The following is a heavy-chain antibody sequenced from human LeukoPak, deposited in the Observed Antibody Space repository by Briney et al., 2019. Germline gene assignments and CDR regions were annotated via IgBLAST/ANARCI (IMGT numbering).Heavy chain of an antibody. D-gene: IGHD5-18*01. CDR3: ARSPRGYSYGYRDY. J-gene: IGHJ4*02. CDR2: ISAYKGDT. Sequence: ASVKVSCKASGYTFASYGITLIRQAPGQGLELMGWISAYKGDTNYAQTLRGRVTMTTDTAASSAYLELRSLRSDDTAVYYCARSPRGYSYGYRDYWGQGTLVTVSS. CDR1: GYTFASYG. V-gene: IGHV1-18*01.